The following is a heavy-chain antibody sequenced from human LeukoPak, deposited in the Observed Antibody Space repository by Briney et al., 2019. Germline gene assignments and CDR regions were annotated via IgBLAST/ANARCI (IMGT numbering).Heavy chain of an antibody. CDR1: GGSISSGGYY. Sequence: SSETLSLTCTVSGGSISSGGYYWSWIRQPPGKGLEWIGYIYHSGSTYYNPSLKSRVTISVDTSKNQFSLKLSSVTAADTAVYYCARGEAIMEYWGQGTLVTVSS. V-gene: IGHV4-30-2*01. J-gene: IGHJ4*02. D-gene: IGHD3-16*01. CDR2: IYHSGST. CDR3: ARGEAIMEY.